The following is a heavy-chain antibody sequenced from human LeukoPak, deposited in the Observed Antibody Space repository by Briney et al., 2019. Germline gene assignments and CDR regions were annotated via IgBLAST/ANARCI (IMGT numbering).Heavy chain of an antibody. CDR3: ARVIGVIGAFDI. V-gene: IGHV3-23*01. Sequence: GGSLRLSCAASGFTFSSYGMSLVRQAPGKGLEWVSAISGSGGSTYYADSVKGRFTISRDNAKNSLYLQMNSLRAEDTAVYYCARVIGVIGAFDIWGQGTMVTVSS. D-gene: IGHD3-22*01. CDR2: ISGSGGST. J-gene: IGHJ3*02. CDR1: GFTFSSYG.